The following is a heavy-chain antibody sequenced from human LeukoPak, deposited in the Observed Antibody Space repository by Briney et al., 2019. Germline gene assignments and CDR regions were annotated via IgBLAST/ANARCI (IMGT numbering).Heavy chain of an antibody. Sequence: SETLSLTCTVSGGSISSYDWNWIRQPVGKGLEWIGRVHSSGSTNYNAPLKSRVTMSVDTSKNQISLRLNSVTAADTAVYYCARGRTSLLWGRGTLVTVSS. V-gene: IGHV4-4*07. CDR2: VHSSGST. D-gene: IGHD2-2*01. J-gene: IGHJ2*01. CDR1: GGSISSYD. CDR3: ARGRTSLL.